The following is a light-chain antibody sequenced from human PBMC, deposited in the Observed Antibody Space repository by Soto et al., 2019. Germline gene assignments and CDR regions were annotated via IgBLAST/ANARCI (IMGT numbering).Light chain of an antibody. CDR2: EVS. CDR1: SSDVGGYNY. CDR3: TSYTTSRTWV. Sequence: QSVLTQPASVSGSPGQSITISCTGTSSDVGGYNYVSWYQQYPGKVPKLMIYEVSDRPSGVSNRFSGSKSGNTASLTISGLQAEDEADYYCTSYTTSRTWVFGGGTKLTV. J-gene: IGLJ3*02. V-gene: IGLV2-14*01.